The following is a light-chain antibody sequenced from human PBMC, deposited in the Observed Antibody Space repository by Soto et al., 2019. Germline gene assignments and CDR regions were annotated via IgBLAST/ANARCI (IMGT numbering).Light chain of an antibody. Sequence: EIALTQSQDTLSVSPGETATLSCRASQSVSGYIGWYQQKPGQAPRLLIYGASSRATGIPDRFSGSGSGTDFTLTISRLEPEDFAVYYCQQYGSSPTFGQGTKV. V-gene: IGKV3-20*01. J-gene: IGKJ1*01. CDR2: GAS. CDR1: QSVSGY. CDR3: QQYGSSPT.